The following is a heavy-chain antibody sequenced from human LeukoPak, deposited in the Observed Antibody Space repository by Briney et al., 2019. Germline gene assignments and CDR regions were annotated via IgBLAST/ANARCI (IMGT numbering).Heavy chain of an antibody. J-gene: IGHJ4*02. Sequence: SETLSLTCAVYGGSFRGYSWSWIRQPPGKGLEWIGEINHSGSTTYNLSLKSRVSISVDTSKKQLSLPVSSVTAADTAVYYCARGSLGSVAHDYWGQGTLVTVSS. V-gene: IGHV4-34*01. CDR2: INHSGST. D-gene: IGHD6-19*01. CDR1: GGSFRGYS. CDR3: ARGSLGSVAHDY.